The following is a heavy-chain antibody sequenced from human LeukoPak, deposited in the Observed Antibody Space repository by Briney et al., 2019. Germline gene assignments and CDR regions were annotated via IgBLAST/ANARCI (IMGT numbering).Heavy chain of an antibody. Sequence: SETLSLTCTVSGDSIGSSSYYWGWIRQPPGKGLEWIGSIYYSGNTYYNPSLKSRVTLSVDTSKNQFSLRLNSVTAADTAMYYCVKSGGYGLIDYWGQGTLVTVSS. CDR1: GDSIGSSSYY. D-gene: IGHD1-26*01. CDR2: IYYSGNT. J-gene: IGHJ4*02. V-gene: IGHV4-39*01. CDR3: VKSGGYGLIDY.